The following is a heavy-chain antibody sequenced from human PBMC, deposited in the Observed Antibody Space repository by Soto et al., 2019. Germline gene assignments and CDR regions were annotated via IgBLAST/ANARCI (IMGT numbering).Heavy chain of an antibody. J-gene: IGHJ6*02. Sequence: PSETLSLTCAVYGGSFSGYYWSLIRQPPGKGLEWIGEINHSGSTNYNPSLKSRVTISVDTSKNQFSLKLSSVTAADTAVYYCARGDYYYGMDVWGQGTTVTVSS. CDR3: ARGDYYYGMDV. V-gene: IGHV4-34*01. CDR2: INHSGST. CDR1: GGSFSGYY.